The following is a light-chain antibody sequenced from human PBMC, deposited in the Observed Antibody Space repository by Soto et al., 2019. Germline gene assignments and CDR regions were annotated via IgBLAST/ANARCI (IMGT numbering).Light chain of an antibody. J-gene: IGLJ3*02. CDR1: SSNLGSHS. CDR2: SDN. V-gene: IGLV1-44*01. CDR3: GAWDDSLNGWV. Sequence: QSVLTQPPSASGTPGQRVTISCSGSSSNLGSHSVNWYQQVPGTAPKLLISSDNQRPSGVPDRFAGSQSGTSASLAISGLQSEDEADYHCGAWDDSLNGWVFGGGTQLTVL.